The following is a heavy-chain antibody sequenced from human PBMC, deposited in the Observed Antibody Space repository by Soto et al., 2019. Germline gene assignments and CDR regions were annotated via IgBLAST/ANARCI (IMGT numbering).Heavy chain of an antibody. CDR2: ISGSGGTT. CDR3: AKDAHYGSGRLNWFDP. CDR1: GFTFSHYA. V-gene: IGHV3-23*01. J-gene: IGHJ5*02. D-gene: IGHD3-10*01. Sequence: GGSLRLSCAASGFTFSHYAMTWVRQAPGKGLEWVSGISGSGGTTYYPDSVKGRLTISRDNSKNTLYLQMNNLRGEDTAMYYCAKDAHYGSGRLNWFDPWGQGTLVTVSS.